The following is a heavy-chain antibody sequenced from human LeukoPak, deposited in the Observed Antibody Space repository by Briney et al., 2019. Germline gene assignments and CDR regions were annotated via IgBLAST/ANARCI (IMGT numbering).Heavy chain of an antibody. V-gene: IGHV3-23*01. J-gene: IGHJ6*03. CDR3: ARDSCGGDCYHYYYYMDV. CDR1: GFTFGNYG. D-gene: IGHD2-21*02. CDR2: FTGRGGST. Sequence: GGSLRLSCAASGFTFGNYGMTWVRQAPGKGLEWVSTFTGRGGSTFYADSVKGRFTISRDISKNTLYLQMHSLRAEDTAVYYCARDSCGGDCYHYYYYMDVWGKGTTVTISS.